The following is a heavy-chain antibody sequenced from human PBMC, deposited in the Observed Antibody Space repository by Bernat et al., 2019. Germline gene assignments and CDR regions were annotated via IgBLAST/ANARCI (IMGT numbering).Heavy chain of an antibody. J-gene: IGHJ4*02. Sequence: QLQLQESGPGLLKPSETLSLTCPVSGASISSSSYYWGWIRQPPGKGLEWIVSIYYSGSTYYNLSLKSRVTNSVDTSNSRFYLKLSSVTAADTAVYYGARRSLTMDNYCDYWGQGTLVTVAS. V-gene: IGHV4-39*01. D-gene: IGHD4/OR15-4a*01. CDR3: ARRSLTMDNYCDY. CDR1: GASISSSSYY. CDR2: IYYSGST.